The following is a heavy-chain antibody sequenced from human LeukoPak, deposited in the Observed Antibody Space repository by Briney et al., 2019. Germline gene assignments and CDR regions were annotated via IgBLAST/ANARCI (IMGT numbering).Heavy chain of an antibody. Sequence: PGGSLRLSCAASGFTFSNYGMHWVRQAPGKGPEWVTVISYDGSNQYYADSVKGRFTISRDNSKNTLYLQMNSLRAEDTAVYYCARGYFVLLWYFDYWGQGTLVTVSS. V-gene: IGHV3-30*03. CDR3: ARGYFVLLWYFDY. CDR2: ISYDGSNQ. D-gene: IGHD3-9*01. J-gene: IGHJ4*02. CDR1: GFTFSNYG.